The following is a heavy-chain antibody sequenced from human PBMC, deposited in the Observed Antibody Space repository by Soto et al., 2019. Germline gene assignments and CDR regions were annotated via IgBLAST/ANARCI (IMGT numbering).Heavy chain of an antibody. CDR2: ISYDGTIK. D-gene: IGHD3-9*01. CDR1: GSAFTFTNYT. V-gene: IGHV3-30*01. Sequence: QVQLVESGGGVVQPGRSLRLSCTASGSAFTFTNYTLNWVRQAPGKGLEWLAVISYDGTIKYYADSVKGRFTISRDDSQKPVFLQMNSLRREDTALYYCARDGFRLPWTLDLWGQGARVTVSS. CDR3: ARDGFRLPWTLDL. J-gene: IGHJ5*02.